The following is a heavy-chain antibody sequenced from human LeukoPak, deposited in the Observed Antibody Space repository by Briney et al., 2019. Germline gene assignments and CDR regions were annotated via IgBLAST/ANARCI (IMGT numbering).Heavy chain of an antibody. CDR1: GGTFSSYA. Sequence: SVKVSCKASGGTFSSYAISWVRQAPGQGLEWMGGIIPIFGTANYAQKFQGRVTITTDGSTSTAYMELSRLRSDDTAVYYCAREKYSSGWYYFDYWGQGTLVTVSS. J-gene: IGHJ4*02. CDR3: AREKYSSGWYYFDY. D-gene: IGHD6-19*01. V-gene: IGHV1-69*05. CDR2: IIPIFGTA.